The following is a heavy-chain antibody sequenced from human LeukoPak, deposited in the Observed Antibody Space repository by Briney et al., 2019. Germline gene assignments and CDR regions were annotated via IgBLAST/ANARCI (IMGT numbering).Heavy chain of an antibody. D-gene: IGHD1-26*01. J-gene: IGHJ4*02. V-gene: IGHV4-59*01. Sequence: PSETLSLTCTVSGGSISSYYWSWIRQPPGKGLEWIGYMYYSGSTNYNPSLKSRVTISVDTSKNQFSLKLSSVTAADTALYYCATSYSGSYDTGSFDYFNYWGQGTLVTVSS. CDR1: GGSISSYY. CDR2: MYYSGST. CDR3: ATSYSGSYDTGSFDYFNY.